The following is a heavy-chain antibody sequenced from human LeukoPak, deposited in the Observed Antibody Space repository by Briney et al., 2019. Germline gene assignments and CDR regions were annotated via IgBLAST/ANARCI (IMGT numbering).Heavy chain of an antibody. CDR3: ARSSSRLLFDY. D-gene: IGHD6-6*01. V-gene: IGHV1-18*01. CDR2: ISAYNGNT. Sequence: ASVKVSCKASGYTFTSYGISWVRQAPGQGLEWMGWISAYNGNTNYAQKFQGRVTMTRDTSISTAYMELSRLRSDDTAVYYCARSSSRLLFDYWGQGTLVTVSS. CDR1: GYTFTSYG. J-gene: IGHJ4*02.